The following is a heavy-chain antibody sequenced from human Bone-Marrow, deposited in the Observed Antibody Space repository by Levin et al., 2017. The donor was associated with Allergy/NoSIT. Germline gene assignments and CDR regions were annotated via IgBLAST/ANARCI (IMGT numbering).Heavy chain of an antibody. Sequence: GESLKISCKASGYSFISYWIGWVRQMPGKGLEWMGIIYPGDSDTTYSPSFQGQVTISADKSTSTAYLQWSSLKASDTAMYSCARHCPTTRCHYNFSMDVFPQGPPLTVSS. V-gene: IGHV5-51*01. CDR3: ARHCPTTRCHYNFSMDV. CDR2: IYPGDSDT. CDR1: GYSFISYW. J-gene: IGHJ6*02. D-gene: IGHD1-1*01.